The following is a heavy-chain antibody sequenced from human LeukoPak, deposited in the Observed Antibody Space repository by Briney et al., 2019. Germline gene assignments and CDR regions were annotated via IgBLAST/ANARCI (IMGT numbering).Heavy chain of an antibody. Sequence: ASVKVSCKASGYTFTSYYMHWVRQAPGQGLEWMGIINPSGGSTSYAQKFQGRVTMTRDTSISTAYMELSRLRSDDTAVYYCARDRKRWLQFMSSDPNWFDPWGQGTLVTVSS. J-gene: IGHJ5*02. CDR1: GYTFTSYY. D-gene: IGHD5-24*01. CDR3: ARDRKRWLQFMSSDPNWFDP. V-gene: IGHV1-46*01. CDR2: INPSGGST.